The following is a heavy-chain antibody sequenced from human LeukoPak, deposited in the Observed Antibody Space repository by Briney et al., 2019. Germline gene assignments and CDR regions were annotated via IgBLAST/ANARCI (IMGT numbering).Heavy chain of an antibody. V-gene: IGHV4-59*08. CDR3: ARHFAYSSSSYFDY. J-gene: IGHJ4*02. Sequence: SETLSLTCSVSGGSVNTYYWSWIRQPPGKGLEWIGYVYYTGSTNYTPSLKSRVTIFEDKSKNQFSLRLSSVTVADTAVYYCARHFAYSSSSYFDYWGQGNLVTVSS. D-gene: IGHD6-6*01. CDR1: GGSVNTYY. CDR2: VYYTGST.